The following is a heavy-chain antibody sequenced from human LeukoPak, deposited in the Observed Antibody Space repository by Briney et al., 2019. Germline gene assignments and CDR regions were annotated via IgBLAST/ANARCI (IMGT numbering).Heavy chain of an antibody. J-gene: IGHJ4*02. V-gene: IGHV3-21*01. Sequence: GGSPRLSCAASGFTFSSYGMHWVRQAPGKGLEWVSSISSSSSYIYYADSVKGRFTISRDNAKNSLYLQMNSLRAEDTAVYYCASGGVIVTYFDYWGQGTLVTVSS. CDR1: GFTFSSYG. CDR2: ISSSSSYI. D-gene: IGHD3-16*02. CDR3: ASGGVIVTYFDY.